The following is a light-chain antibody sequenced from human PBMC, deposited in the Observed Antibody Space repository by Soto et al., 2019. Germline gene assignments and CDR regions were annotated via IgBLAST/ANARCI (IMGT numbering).Light chain of an antibody. CDR2: GAS. Sequence: DIXMTQSAANLXVSPGEGATLXCRASQSVSSYLDWYQQRAGQARRHLIYGASSRDTGITERFSGSGYGKDFNITISRLEPEDFAVYECQQYNNWITFGQGTRLEIK. V-gene: IGKV3D-15*01. J-gene: IGKJ5*01. CDR3: QQYNNWIT. CDR1: QSVSSY.